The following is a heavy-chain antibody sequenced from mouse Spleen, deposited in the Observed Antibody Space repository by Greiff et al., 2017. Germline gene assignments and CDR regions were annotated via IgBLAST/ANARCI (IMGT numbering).Heavy chain of an antibody. D-gene: IGHD2-12*01. CDR1: GYAFTNYL. CDR3: ARDPIYYSHGGFAY. CDR2: INPGSGGT. V-gene: IGHV1-54*01. J-gene: IGHJ3*01. Sequence: QVQLQQSGAELVRPGTSVKVSCKASGYAFTNYLIEWVKQRPGQGLEWIGVINPGSGGTNYNEKFKGKATLTADKSSSTAYMQLSSLTSEDSAVYFCARDPIYYSHGGFAYWGQGTLVTVSA.